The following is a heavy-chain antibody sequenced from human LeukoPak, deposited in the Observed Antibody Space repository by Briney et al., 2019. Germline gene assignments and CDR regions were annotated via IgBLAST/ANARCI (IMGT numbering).Heavy chain of an antibody. CDR2: IYYSGST. Sequence: SETLSLTCTVSGGSISSGDYYWSWIRQPPGKGLEWIGYIYYSGSTYYNPSLKSRVTISVDTSKNQFSLRLISVTSTDTAVYYCARVITRVRGAVTYFDYCGQGTLATVSS. J-gene: IGHJ4*02. CDR1: GGSISSGDYY. CDR3: ARVITRVRGAVTYFDY. V-gene: IGHV4-30-4*08. D-gene: IGHD3-10*01.